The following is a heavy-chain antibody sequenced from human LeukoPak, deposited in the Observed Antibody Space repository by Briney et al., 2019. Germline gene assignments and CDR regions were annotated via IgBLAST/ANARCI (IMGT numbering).Heavy chain of an antibody. CDR2: INHSGSP. CDR1: GGSFSGYY. CDR3: ARRKITFGGVIVYYFDY. Sequence: SETLSLTCAVYGGSFSGYYWSWIRQPPGKGLEWIGEINHSGSPNYNPSLKSRVTISVDTSKNQFSLKLSSVTAADTAVYYCARRKITFGGVIVYYFDYWGQGTLVTVSS. J-gene: IGHJ4*02. V-gene: IGHV4-34*01. D-gene: IGHD3-16*02.